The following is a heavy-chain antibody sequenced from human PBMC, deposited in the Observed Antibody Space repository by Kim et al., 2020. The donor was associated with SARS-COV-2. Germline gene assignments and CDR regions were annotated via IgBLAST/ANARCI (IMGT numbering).Heavy chain of an antibody. J-gene: IGHJ4*02. Sequence: GNTNYEQKLQGRVTMTTDTSTSTAYMELRSLRSDDTAVYYCAREEIGFDYWGQGTLVTVSS. CDR2: GNT. V-gene: IGHV1-18*01. CDR3: AREEIGFDY. D-gene: IGHD2-21*01.